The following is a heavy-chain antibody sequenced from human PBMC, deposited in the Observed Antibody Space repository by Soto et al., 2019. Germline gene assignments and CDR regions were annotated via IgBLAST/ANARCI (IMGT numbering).Heavy chain of an antibody. CDR3: ARELAVAGTSWFDP. J-gene: IGHJ5*02. Sequence: NPGGSLRLSCAASGFTFSSYSMNWVRQAPGKGLEWVSSISSSSSYIYYADSAKGRFTISRDNAKNSLYLQMNSLRAEDTAVYYCARELAVAGTSWFDPWGQGTLVTVSS. CDR2: ISSSSSYI. V-gene: IGHV3-21*01. D-gene: IGHD6-19*01. CDR1: GFTFSSYS.